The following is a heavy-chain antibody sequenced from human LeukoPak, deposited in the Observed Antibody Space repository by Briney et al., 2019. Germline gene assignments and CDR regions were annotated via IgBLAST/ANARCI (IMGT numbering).Heavy chain of an antibody. D-gene: IGHD1-26*01. CDR2: ISSSGSTI. Sequence: GGSLRLSRAASGFTFSSYEMNWVRQAPGKGLEWVSYISSSGSTIYYADSVKGRFTISRDNAKNSLYLQMNSLRAEDTAVYYCARGAGSGADYYYYYYMDVWGKGTTVTVSS. J-gene: IGHJ6*03. CDR3: ARGAGSGADYYYYYYMDV. V-gene: IGHV3-48*03. CDR1: GFTFSSYE.